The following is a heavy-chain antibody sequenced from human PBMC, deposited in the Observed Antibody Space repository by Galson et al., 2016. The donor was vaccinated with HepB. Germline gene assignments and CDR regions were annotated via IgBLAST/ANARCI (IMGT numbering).Heavy chain of an antibody. CDR1: GFTFSTYV. D-gene: IGHD4-17*01. V-gene: IGHV3-23*01. Sequence: SLRLSCAASGFTFSTYVMSGVRQAPGKGLEWVSGISGDGHSTYYADSVKGRFTISRDNSKNTLYLQMNSLRADDTALYYCAKDRDHFGDYVFDYWGQGTLVTVSS. CDR2: ISGDGHST. CDR3: AKDRDHFGDYVFDY. J-gene: IGHJ4*02.